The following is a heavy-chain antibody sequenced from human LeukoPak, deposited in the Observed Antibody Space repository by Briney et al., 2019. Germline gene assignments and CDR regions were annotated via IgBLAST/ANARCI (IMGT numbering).Heavy chain of an antibody. D-gene: IGHD3-10*01. V-gene: IGHV4-39*01. CDR2: IYYSGNT. Sequence: PSETLSLTCTVSGGSISSSSYYWGWIRQPPGKGLEWIGSIYYSGNTYYNPSLKSRVTISVGTSKNQFSLKLSSVTAADTAVYYRARQDGVGELLFAFDYWGQGTLVTVSS. CDR3: ARQDGVGELLFAFDY. CDR1: GGSISSSSYY. J-gene: IGHJ4*02.